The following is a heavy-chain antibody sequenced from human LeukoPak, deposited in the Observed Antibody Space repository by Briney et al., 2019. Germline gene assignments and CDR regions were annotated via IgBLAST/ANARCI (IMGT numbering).Heavy chain of an antibody. D-gene: IGHD3-3*01. CDR2: IRSKAYGGTA. CDR3: TREGYYDLWSGYYTGEEGLGYYGMDV. J-gene: IGHJ6*02. Sequence: PGRSLRLSCTASVFTFGDYAMSWVRRAPGKGLEGVGFIRSKAYGGTAEYAASVKGRFTISRDDSKSIAYLQMNSLKTEDTAVYYCTREGYYDLWSGYYTGEEGLGYYGMDVWGQGTTVTVSS. CDR1: VFTFGDYA. V-gene: IGHV3-49*04.